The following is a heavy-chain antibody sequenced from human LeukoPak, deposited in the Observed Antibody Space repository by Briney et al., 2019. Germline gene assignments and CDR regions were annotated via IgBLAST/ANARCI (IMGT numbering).Heavy chain of an antibody. CDR3: AIGAFFGVVIVRLNRLDY. D-gene: IGHD3-3*01. CDR2: MNPNSGNT. V-gene: IGHV1-8*01. CDR1: GYTFTSYD. J-gene: IGHJ4*02. Sequence: ASVKVSCKASGYTFTSYDINWVRQATGQGLEWMGWMNPNSGNTGYAQKFQGRVTMTRDTSISTAYMELSRLRSDDTAVYYCAIGAFFGVVIVRLNRLDYWGQGTLVTVSS.